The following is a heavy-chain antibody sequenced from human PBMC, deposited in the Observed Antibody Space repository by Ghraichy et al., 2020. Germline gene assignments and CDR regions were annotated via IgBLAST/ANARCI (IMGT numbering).Heavy chain of an antibody. CDR2: FNPKTGGT. J-gene: IGHJ6*02. CDR3: ARGYDFWSGYPSMDV. CDR1: GYTFTGHY. D-gene: IGHD3-3*01. Sequence: ASVKVSCKASGYTFTGHYLYWVRQAPGQGIEWMGWFNPKTGGTKSAQKFQGRVTMTRDTSINTAYMDLSRLTFDDTAVYYCARGYDFWSGYPSMDVWGLGTKVTVTS. V-gene: IGHV1-2*02.